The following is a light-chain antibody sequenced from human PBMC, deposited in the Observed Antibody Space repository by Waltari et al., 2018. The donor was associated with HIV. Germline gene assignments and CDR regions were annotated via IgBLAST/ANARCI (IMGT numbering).Light chain of an antibody. CDR3: QQYYTFPRT. Sequence: DIQITQSPPSLSASVGQRVTITCRASQTVRSSFAWYQQRPGKAPKSLVYGASKLQTEVPSRFSAGGSGTNFSLTISSLKPEDFATYICQQYYTFPRTFGRGTRVDMK. V-gene: IGKV1D-16*01. CDR1: QTVRSS. J-gene: IGKJ1*01. CDR2: GAS.